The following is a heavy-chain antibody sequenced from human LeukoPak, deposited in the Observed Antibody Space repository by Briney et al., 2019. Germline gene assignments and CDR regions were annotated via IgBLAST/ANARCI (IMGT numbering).Heavy chain of an antibody. J-gene: IGHJ4*02. CDR3: ARDSGDSSGYYHFDY. D-gene: IGHD3-22*01. CDR2: INPNSGGT. Sequence: ASVTVSCKASGYTFTGYYMHWVRQAPGQGLEWMGWINPNSGGTNYAQKFQGWVTMTRDTSISTAYMELSRLRSDDTAVYYCARDSGDSSGYYHFDYWGQGTLVTVSS. CDR1: GYTFTGYY. V-gene: IGHV1-2*04.